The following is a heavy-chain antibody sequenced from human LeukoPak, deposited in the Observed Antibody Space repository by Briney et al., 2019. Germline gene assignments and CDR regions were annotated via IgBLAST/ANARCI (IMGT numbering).Heavy chain of an antibody. D-gene: IGHD7-27*01. CDR1: GFTFSSYW. V-gene: IGHV3-74*01. J-gene: IGHJ3*02. Sequence: GGSLRLSCAASGFTFSSYWMHWVRQAPGKGLVWVSRINSDGSSTSYADSVKGRFTISRDNAKDTLYLQMNSLRAEDTAVYYCARGHWGISMTNDAFDIWGQGTMVTVSS. CDR3: ARGHWGISMTNDAFDI. CDR2: INSDGSST.